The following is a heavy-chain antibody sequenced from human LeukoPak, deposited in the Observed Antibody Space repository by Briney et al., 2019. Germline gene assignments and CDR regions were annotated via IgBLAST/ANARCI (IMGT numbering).Heavy chain of an antibody. D-gene: IGHD2-2*01. V-gene: IGHV1-69*13. Sequence: SVKVSCKASGGTFSSYAISWVRQAPGQGLEWMGGIIPIFGTANYAQKFQGRVTITADESTSTAYMELSSLRSEDTAVYYCARDFPHCSSTSCQDYYYGMDVWGQGTTVTVSS. CDR3: ARDFPHCSSTSCQDYYYGMDV. J-gene: IGHJ6*02. CDR1: GGTFSSYA. CDR2: IIPIFGTA.